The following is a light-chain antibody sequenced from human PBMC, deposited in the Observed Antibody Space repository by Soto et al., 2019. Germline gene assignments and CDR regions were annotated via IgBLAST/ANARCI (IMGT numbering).Light chain of an antibody. V-gene: IGKV2-30*01. CDR3: RQGPHWPGT. CDR2: KVS. J-gene: IGKJ1*01. Sequence: DVVMTQSPLSLPVTLGQPASISCRSSQSLVSSDGNTYLNWCQQRPGQSTSSLIYKVSNRDSGDPERVSGSGSGTDFTLNISRVEAENVGDYDCRQGPHWPGTFGQGTKGEIK. CDR1: QSLVSSDGNTY.